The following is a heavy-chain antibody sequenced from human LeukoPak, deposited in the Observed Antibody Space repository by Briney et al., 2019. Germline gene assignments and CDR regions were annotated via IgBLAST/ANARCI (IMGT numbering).Heavy chain of an antibody. CDR2: INPNSGGT. V-gene: IGHV1-2*02. D-gene: IGHD3-3*01. CDR1: GYTFTCYY. CDR3: AVGITYYDFWSGYTYNWFDP. Sequence: GASVKVSCKASGYTFTCYYMHWVRQAPGQGLEWMGWINPNSGGTNYAQKFQGRVTMTRDTSISTAYMELSRLRSDDTAVYYCAVGITYYDFWSGYTYNWFDPWGQGTLVTVSS. J-gene: IGHJ5*02.